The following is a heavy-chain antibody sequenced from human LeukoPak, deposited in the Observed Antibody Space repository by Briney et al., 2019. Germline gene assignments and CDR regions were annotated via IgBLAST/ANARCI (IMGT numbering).Heavy chain of an antibody. D-gene: IGHD5-18*01. V-gene: IGHV4-39*01. CDR1: GGSISSSSYY. CDR3: ASQEPDTAMVTPVDY. CDR2: IYYSGST. Sequence: PSETLSLTCTVSGGSISSSSYYWGWIRQPPGKGLEWIGSIYYSGSTYYNPSLKSRVTISVDTSKNQFSLKLSSVTAADTAVYYCASQEPDTAMVTPVDYWGQGTLVTVSS. J-gene: IGHJ4*02.